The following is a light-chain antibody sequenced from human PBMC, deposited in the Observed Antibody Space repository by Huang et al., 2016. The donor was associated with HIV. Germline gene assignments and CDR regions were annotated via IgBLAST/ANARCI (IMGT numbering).Light chain of an antibody. V-gene: IGKV3-11*01. Sequence: EIVLTQSPASLSLSPGERATLSCRASQSVSNYLAWYQQKPGQAPTRLIYDASNRATGIPARFSGSGSGTDFTLTISSLEPEDSAVYYCQQRSNWLTFGGGTKVEIK. CDR3: QQRSNWLT. CDR2: DAS. CDR1: QSVSNY. J-gene: IGKJ4*01.